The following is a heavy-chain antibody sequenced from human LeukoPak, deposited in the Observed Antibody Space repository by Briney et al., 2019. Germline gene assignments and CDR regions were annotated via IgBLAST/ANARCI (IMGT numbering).Heavy chain of an antibody. V-gene: IGHV4-31*03. CDR3: ARAPITMVRGVIYFDY. D-gene: IGHD3-10*01. CDR1: GASISSGGYY. Sequence: SETLSLTCTVSGASISSGGYYWSWVRQHPGKGLEWIGYIYYSGSTYYNPSLKSRVTISVDTSKNQFSLKLSSVTAADTAVYYCARAPITMVRGVIYFDYWGQGTLVTVSS. CDR2: IYYSGST. J-gene: IGHJ4*02.